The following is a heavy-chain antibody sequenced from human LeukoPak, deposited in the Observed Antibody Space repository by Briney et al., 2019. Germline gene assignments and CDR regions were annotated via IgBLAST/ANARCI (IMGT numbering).Heavy chain of an antibody. CDR2: IYYSGST. V-gene: IGHV4-59*11. Sequence: PSETLSLTCTVSGGSISSHYWSWIREPPGKGLEWMGYIYYSGSTNYNPSLKSRVTISVDTSKNQFSLRLSSVTAADTAVYYCARDHWGAYDILTGYPLTYYYYGMDVWGQGTTVTVSS. J-gene: IGHJ6*02. CDR1: GGSISSHY. D-gene: IGHD3-9*01. CDR3: ARDHWGAYDILTGYPLTYYYYGMDV.